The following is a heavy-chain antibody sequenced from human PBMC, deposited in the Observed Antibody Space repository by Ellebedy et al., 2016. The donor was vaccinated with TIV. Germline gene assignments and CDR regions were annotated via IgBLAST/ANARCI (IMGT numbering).Heavy chain of an antibody. Sequence: GESLKISCAASGFTFSSYGMHWVRQAPGKGLEWVAVIWYDGSNKYYADSVKGRFTISRDNSKNTLYLQMNSLRAEDTAVYYCLVDIMITFGGVIVSVQGGDIGYWGQGTLVTVSS. CDR3: LVDIMITFGGVIVSVQGGDIGY. V-gene: IGHV3-30*02. CDR2: IWYDGSNK. J-gene: IGHJ4*02. CDR1: GFTFSSYG. D-gene: IGHD3-16*02.